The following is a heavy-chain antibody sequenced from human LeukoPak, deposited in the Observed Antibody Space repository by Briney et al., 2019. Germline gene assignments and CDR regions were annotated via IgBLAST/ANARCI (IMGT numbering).Heavy chain of an antibody. CDR3: ARDFGAGSYRYGMDV. D-gene: IGHD3-10*01. CDR2: LYNPGSTDNT. CDR1: GDSITNNNYH. Sequence: SETLSLTCTVSGDSITNNNYHWGWIRQPPGEGLEWIGRLYNPGSTDNTDSNPSLQSRVTISADTSMNQFSLRLTSVTAADTAVYYCARDFGAGSYRYGMDVWGQGTTVTVSS. J-gene: IGHJ6*02. V-gene: IGHV4-39*07.